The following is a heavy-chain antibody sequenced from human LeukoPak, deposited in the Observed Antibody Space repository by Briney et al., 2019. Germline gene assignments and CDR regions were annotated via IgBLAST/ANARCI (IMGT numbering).Heavy chain of an antibody. CDR2: IYYSGST. J-gene: IGHJ4*02. D-gene: IGHD3-22*01. V-gene: IGHV4-59*08. CDR1: GGSISSYY. Sequence: SETLSLTCTVSGGSISSYYWSWIRQPPGKGLEWIGYIYYSGSTNYNPSLKSRVTISVDTSKNQFSLKLSSVTAADTAVYYCATTYYYDGSGYYFMPPFDYWGQGTPVTVSS. CDR3: ATTYYYDGSGYYFMPPFDY.